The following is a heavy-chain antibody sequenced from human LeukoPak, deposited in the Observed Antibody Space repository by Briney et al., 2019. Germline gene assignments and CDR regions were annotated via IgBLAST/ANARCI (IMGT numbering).Heavy chain of an antibody. CDR1: GGTFSSYA. J-gene: IGHJ4*02. CDR3: ARVQVLGGYYYDSSGYLF. Sequence: GSSVKVSCKASGGTFSSYAISWVRQAPGQGLEWMGRIIPILGIANYAQKFQGRVTITADKSTSTAYMELSSLRSEDTAVYYCARVQVLGGYYYDSSGYLFWGQGTLVTVSS. D-gene: IGHD3-22*01. V-gene: IGHV1-69*04. CDR2: IIPILGIA.